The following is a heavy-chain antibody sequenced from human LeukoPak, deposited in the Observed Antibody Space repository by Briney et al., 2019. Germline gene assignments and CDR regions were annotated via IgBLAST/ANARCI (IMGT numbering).Heavy chain of an antibody. D-gene: IGHD3-16*01. Sequence: SETLSLTCTVSGGSTSSYFWSWIRQPPGEGLEWIGYVYYSGSTNYNPSLKSRVTISVDTSKKQFSLKLSSATAADTAVYYCARVLDLSKRGLDAFDIWGQGTMVTVSS. CDR3: ARVLDLSKRGLDAFDI. V-gene: IGHV4-59*01. J-gene: IGHJ3*02. CDR1: GGSTSSYF. CDR2: VYYSGST.